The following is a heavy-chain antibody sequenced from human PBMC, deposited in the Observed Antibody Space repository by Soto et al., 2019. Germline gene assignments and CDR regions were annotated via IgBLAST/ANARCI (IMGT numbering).Heavy chain of an antibody. CDR1: GCTFRNYK. CDR3: AADVGGYIYGLARH. CDR2: IMPGSSHI. J-gene: IGHJ4*02. D-gene: IGHD4-17*01. Sequence: GGSLRLSCEASGCTFRNYKMNWVRQAPGKGLEWVSYIMPGSSHIYYADSVKGRFTISRDNAKNSLYLQMNSLRPEDTAVYYCAADVGGYIYGLARHWGPGTLVTVSS. V-gene: IGHV3-48*01.